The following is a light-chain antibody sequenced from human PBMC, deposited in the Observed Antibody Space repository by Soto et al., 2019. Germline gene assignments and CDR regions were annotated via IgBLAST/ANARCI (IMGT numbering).Light chain of an antibody. V-gene: IGKV3-11*01. CDR3: QQRSNWPIT. CDR2: DAS. Sequence: ESMLTQSPATLSLSPGERATLSCRASQSVSSYLAWYQQKPGRAPRLLIYDASDRATGIPARFSGSGSGTDFTLTISSLEPEDFAVYYCQQRSNWPITFGQGTRLEIK. CDR1: QSVSSY. J-gene: IGKJ5*01.